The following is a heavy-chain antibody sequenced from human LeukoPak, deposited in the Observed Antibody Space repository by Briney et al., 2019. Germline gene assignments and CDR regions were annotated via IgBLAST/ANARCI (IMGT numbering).Heavy chain of an antibody. D-gene: IGHD5-12*01. J-gene: IGHJ4*02. CDR1: GYSISSGYY. CDR2: IYHSGST. V-gene: IGHV4-38-2*02. CDR3: AKDAYSGYDHFDY. Sequence: SETLSLTCTVSGYSISSGYYWGWIRQPPGKGLEWIGSIYHSGSTYYNPSLKSRVTISVDTSNNQFSLKLSSVTAADTAVYYCAKDAYSGYDHFDYWGQGTLVTVSS.